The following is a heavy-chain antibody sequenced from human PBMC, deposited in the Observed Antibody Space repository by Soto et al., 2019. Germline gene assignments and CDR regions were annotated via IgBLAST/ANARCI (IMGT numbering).Heavy chain of an antibody. CDR1: GFTFSSSW. D-gene: IGHD2-2*01. J-gene: IGHJ6*03. Sequence: EVQLVESGGGLVQPGGSLSLSCAASGFTFSSSWMSWVRQATGKGLEWVANIKQDGIEVFYVDSGNGRFTISRDNAKNSLDRQMECQRASDSAVYYWTKRRRGDVEVVPGAISWKIPRGPRDYYYYYMDYWGKGTTVTVSS. V-gene: IGHV3-7*01. CDR2: IKQDGIEV. CDR3: TKRRRGDVEVVPGAISWKIPRGPRDYYYYYMDY.